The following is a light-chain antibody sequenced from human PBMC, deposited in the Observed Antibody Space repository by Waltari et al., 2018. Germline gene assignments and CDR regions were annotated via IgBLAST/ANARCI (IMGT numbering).Light chain of an antibody. V-gene: IGKV1-39*01. J-gene: IGKJ4*01. CDR2: AAS. Sequence: DIQMTQSPSSLSASVGDRVIITCRSSRTISTFLQWYQQKPGKAPKLLIYAASSLQSGVPTRFSGSGIGTDFTLTISYLQPEDFATYYCQQSYRTPLTFGGGTKVELK. CDR1: RTISTF. CDR3: QQSYRTPLT.